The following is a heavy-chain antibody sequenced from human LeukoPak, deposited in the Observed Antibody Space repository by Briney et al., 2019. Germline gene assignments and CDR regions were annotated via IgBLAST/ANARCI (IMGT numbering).Heavy chain of an antibody. D-gene: IGHD6-13*01. Sequence: GGSLRLSCAASGFTFSSSGMHWVRQAPGKGLEWVALIRSDGSNKYYADSVKGRFTVSRDNSKDTLYLQMNSLRPDDTAVYYCEKDIPSSSWYLGYWGQGTLVTVSS. J-gene: IGHJ4*02. CDR1: GFTFSSSG. CDR2: IRSDGSNK. V-gene: IGHV3-30*02. CDR3: EKDIPSSSWYLGY.